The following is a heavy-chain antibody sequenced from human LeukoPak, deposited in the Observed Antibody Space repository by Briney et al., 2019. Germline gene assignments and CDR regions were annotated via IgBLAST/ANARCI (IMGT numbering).Heavy chain of an antibody. CDR2: IYYSGST. D-gene: IGHD2-2*03. Sequence: SETLSLTCTVSGGSLSSYYWSWIRQPPGKGLEWIGDIYYSGSTNYNPSLKSRVTISVDTSKNQFSLKLSSVTAADTAVYYCARDSMDIVVVPAALRDYYYYYYMDVWGKGTTVTVSS. V-gene: IGHV4-59*12. J-gene: IGHJ6*03. CDR3: ARDSMDIVVVPAALRDYYYYYYMDV. CDR1: GGSLSSYY.